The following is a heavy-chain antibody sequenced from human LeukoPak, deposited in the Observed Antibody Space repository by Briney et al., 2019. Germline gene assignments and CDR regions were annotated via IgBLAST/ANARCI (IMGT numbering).Heavy chain of an antibody. CDR1: GFTFSSYS. D-gene: IGHD6-6*01. CDR2: ISSSSSTI. CDR3: ARDPSIAARPLFDY. V-gene: IGHV3-48*01. J-gene: IGHJ4*02. Sequence: GGSLRLSCAASGFTFSSYSVNWVRQAPGKGLEWVSYISSSSSTIYYADSVKGRFTISRDNAKNSLYLKMNSLRAEDTAVYYCARDPSIAARPLFDYWGQGTLVTVSS.